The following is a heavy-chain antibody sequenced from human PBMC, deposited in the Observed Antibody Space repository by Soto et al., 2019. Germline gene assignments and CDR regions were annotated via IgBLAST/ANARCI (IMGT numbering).Heavy chain of an antibody. V-gene: IGHV5-51*01. Sequence: GESLKISCKGSGYSFSIFWIGWVRQMPGKGLEWMGVIYPADSDTRYSPSFEGQVTISADKSFSTVYLQWSSLKASDTAMYYCAPLGSDTSEYPFDYWGQGTLVTVSS. D-gene: IGHD2-2*01. CDR1: GYSFSIFW. CDR2: IYPADSDT. CDR3: APLGSDTSEYPFDY. J-gene: IGHJ4*02.